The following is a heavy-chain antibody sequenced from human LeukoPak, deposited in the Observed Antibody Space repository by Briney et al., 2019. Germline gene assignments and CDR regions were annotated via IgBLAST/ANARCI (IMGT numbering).Heavy chain of an antibody. V-gene: IGHV4-39*07. D-gene: IGHD4-17*01. J-gene: IGHJ5*02. CDR1: GGSISSSSYY. CDR2: IYYSGST. Sequence: SETLSLTCTVSGGSISSSSYYWGWIRQPPGKGLEWIGSIYYSGSTYYNPSLKSRVTISVDTSKNQFSLKLSSVTAADTAVYYCARDDYGAYNLDRGWFDPWGQGTLVTVSS. CDR3: ARDDYGAYNLDRGWFDP.